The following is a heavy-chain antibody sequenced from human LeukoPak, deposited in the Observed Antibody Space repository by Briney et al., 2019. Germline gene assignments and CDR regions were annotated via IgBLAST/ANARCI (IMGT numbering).Heavy chain of an antibody. Sequence: ASVKVSRKASGYTSTGYYMHWVRQAPGQGLEWMGWINPNSGGTNYAQRFQGRVTMTRDTSISTAYIELSRLTSDDTAVYYCARDFPIQIWTRTPWFDPWGQGTLVTVSS. CDR2: INPNSGGT. D-gene: IGHD5-18*01. CDR3: ARDFPIQIWTRTPWFDP. V-gene: IGHV1-2*02. CDR1: GYTSTGYY. J-gene: IGHJ5*02.